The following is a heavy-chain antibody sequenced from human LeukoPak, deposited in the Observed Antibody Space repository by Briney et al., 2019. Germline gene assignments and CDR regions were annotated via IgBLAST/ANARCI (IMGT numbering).Heavy chain of an antibody. J-gene: IGHJ4*02. D-gene: IGHD1-26*01. Sequence: GASVKVSCKASGYTFTGYYMHWVRQAPGQGLEWMGRINPNSGGTNYAQKFQGRVTMTRDTSISTAHMELSRLRSDDTAVYYCARVTLRGREDYWGQGTLVTVSS. CDR3: ARVTLRGREDY. CDR2: INPNSGGT. CDR1: GYTFTGYY. V-gene: IGHV1-2*06.